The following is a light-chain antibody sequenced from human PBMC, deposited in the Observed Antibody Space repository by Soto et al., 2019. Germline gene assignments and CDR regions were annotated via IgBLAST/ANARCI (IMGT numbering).Light chain of an antibody. CDR1: RSVASNY. J-gene: IGKJ1*01. Sequence: EVVMTQSPATLSVSPGERATLSCRASRSVASNYLAWYQQKPGQAPRLPMYGISSRATGVPDRFSGSGSGTDFTLTISRLEPEDFAVYYCQQYTDWPLTFGQGTKV. CDR2: GIS. CDR3: QQYTDWPLT. V-gene: IGKV3-20*01.